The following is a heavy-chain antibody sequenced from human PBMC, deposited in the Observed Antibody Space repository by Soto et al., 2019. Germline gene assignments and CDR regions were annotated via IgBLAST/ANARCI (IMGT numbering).Heavy chain of an antibody. CDR1: ADSFSNYY. J-gene: IGHJ4*02. CDR2: IDHSGNT. Sequence: QVQLQQWGAGLLKPSETLSLTCGVNADSFSNYYWIWIRQPPGKGLEWIGEIDHSGNTNYSPYLKSRFTMSVDTSKNQFSRRLASVTAADTVVYYCFGGRGRLVGFDYLCQGTLLTVSS. D-gene: IGHD1-26*01. V-gene: IGHV4-34*01. CDR3: FGGRGRLVGFDY.